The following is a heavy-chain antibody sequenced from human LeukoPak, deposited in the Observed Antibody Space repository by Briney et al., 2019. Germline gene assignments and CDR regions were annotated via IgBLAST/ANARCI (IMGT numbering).Heavy chain of an antibody. D-gene: IGHD3-22*01. Sequence: GGSLRLSCAASRFTFSSYSMNWVRQAPGKGLEWVSSISSSSNYIYYADSVKGRFTISRDNAKNSLYLQMNSLRAEDTAVYYCARYNYYDSSGYDYWGQGTLVTVSS. CDR3: ARYNYYDSSGYDY. CDR2: ISSSSNYI. CDR1: RFTFSSYS. J-gene: IGHJ4*02. V-gene: IGHV3-21*04.